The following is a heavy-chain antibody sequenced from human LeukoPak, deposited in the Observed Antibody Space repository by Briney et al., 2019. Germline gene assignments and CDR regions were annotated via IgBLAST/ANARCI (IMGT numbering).Heavy chain of an antibody. J-gene: IGHJ4*02. CDR3: VRDAYGAHFDY. Sequence: GGSLRLSCAASGFTFSIYAMSWVRQAPGKGLEWVSAISGSGGTAYYADSVKGRFTISRDNSKNSLYLQMNSLRADDTAVYYCVRDAYGAHFDYWGQGTLVTVSS. V-gene: IGHV3-23*01. CDR2: ISGSGGTA. CDR1: GFTFSIYA. D-gene: IGHD2-21*01.